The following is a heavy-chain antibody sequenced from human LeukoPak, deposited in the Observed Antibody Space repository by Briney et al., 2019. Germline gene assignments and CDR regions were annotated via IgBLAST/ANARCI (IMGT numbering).Heavy chain of an antibody. CDR3: AKDMELAS. CDR1: GFTFSSYG. J-gene: IGHJ5*02. V-gene: IGHV3-30*18. Sequence: GGSLRLSCAASGFTFSSYGMHWVRQAPGKGLEWVAVISYDGSNKYYADSVKGRFTISRDNSKNTLYLQMNNLRGEDTAEYYCAKDMELASWGQGTLVTVSS. CDR2: ISYDGSNK. D-gene: IGHD1-26*01.